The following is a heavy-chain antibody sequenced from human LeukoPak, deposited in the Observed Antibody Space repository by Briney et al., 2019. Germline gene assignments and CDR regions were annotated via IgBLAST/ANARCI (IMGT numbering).Heavy chain of an antibody. D-gene: IGHD6-19*01. CDR3: ARDQQNGYSSGWSFDS. J-gene: IGHJ5*01. V-gene: IGHV3-9*01. CDR1: GFTFDDYA. CDR2: ISWNSGSI. Sequence: GGSLRLSCTASGFTFDDYAMHWVRQAPGKGLEWVSGISWNSGSIGYADSVKGRFTISRDNAKNSLYLQMNSLRPEDTAVYYCARDQQNGYSSGWSFDSWGQGTLVTVSS.